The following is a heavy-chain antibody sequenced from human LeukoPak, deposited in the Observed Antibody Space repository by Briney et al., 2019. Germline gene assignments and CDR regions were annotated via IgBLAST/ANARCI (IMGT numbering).Heavy chain of an antibody. CDR3: ARLQWLSTPFFDY. V-gene: IGHV4-61*02. CDR1: GGSISSGSYY. Sequence: SETLSLTCTVSGGSISSGSYYWSWIRQPAGKGLEWIGRIYTSGSTNYNPSLKSRVTISVDTPKNQFSLKLISVTAADTAVYFCARLQWLSTPFFDYWGQGTLVTVSS. CDR2: IYTSGST. J-gene: IGHJ4*02. D-gene: IGHD6-19*01.